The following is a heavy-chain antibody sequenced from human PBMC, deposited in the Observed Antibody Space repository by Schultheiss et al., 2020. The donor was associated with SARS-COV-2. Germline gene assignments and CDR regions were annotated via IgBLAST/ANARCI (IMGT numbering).Heavy chain of an antibody. D-gene: IGHD6-19*01. V-gene: IGHV3-7*01. J-gene: IGHJ4*02. CDR1: GFTFSSYW. Sequence: GGSLRLSCAASGFTFSSYWMSWVRQAPGKGLEWVANIKQDGSEKYYVDSVKGRFTISRDNSKNTLYLQMNSLRAEDTAVYYCARDRAARQWPDYFDYWGQGTLVTVSS. CDR2: IKQDGSEK. CDR3: ARDRAARQWPDYFDY.